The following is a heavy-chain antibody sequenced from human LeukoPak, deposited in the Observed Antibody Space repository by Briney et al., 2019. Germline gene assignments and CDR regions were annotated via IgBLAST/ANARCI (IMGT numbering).Heavy chain of an antibody. CDR3: XXXGXGXXXAY. D-gene: IGHD1-26*01. J-gene: IGHJ4*02. CDR1: GFTFSGYW. V-gene: IGHV3-7*01. CDR2: IKQDGSEK. Sequence: GGSLRLSCAASGFTFSGYWMSWVRQAPGKGLEWVANIKQDGSEKNYVDSVKGRFTISRDNAKNSLYLQMNSLRAEDTAVYYCXXXGXGXXXAYXGQGXLVT.